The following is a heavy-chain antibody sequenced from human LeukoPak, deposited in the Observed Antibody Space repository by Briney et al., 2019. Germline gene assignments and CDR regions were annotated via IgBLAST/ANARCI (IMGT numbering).Heavy chain of an antibody. J-gene: IGHJ4*02. CDR2: VSYSGTT. CDR1: GGSISSYY. V-gene: IGHV4-59*01. CDR3: ARHLRSGAVDY. Sequence: SATLSLTCTVSGGSISSYYWTWIRQPPGKGLEWIGYVSYSGTTKYNPSLKSRVTMSVDMSKNRLSLRLTSVTAADTAVYYCARHLRSGAVDYWGQGTLVTVSS. D-gene: IGHD4-17*01.